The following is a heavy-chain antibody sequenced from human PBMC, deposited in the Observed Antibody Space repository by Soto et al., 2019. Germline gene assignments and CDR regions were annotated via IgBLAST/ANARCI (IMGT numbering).Heavy chain of an antibody. J-gene: IGHJ4*02. D-gene: IGHD3-10*01. V-gene: IGHV1-69*01. CDR1: GGIFSTYA. CDR3: ARDRDDYGSGNYYNRIDF. Sequence: QVQLVQSGVEVKKPGSSVKVSCKASGGIFSTYAISWLRQAPGQGLAWMGGIIPLFGTPNYAQRFQGRVTITADESTSTAYMELIRLRSEDTAVYYCARDRDDYGSGNYYNRIDFWGQGTLVPVSS. CDR2: IIPLFGTP.